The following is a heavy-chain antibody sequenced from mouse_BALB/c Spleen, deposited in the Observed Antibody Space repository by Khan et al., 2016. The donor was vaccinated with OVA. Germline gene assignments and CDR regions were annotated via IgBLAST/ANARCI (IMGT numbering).Heavy chain of an antibody. Sequence: VQLQQSGPELVKPGTSVKISCKASGYTFPEYNMDWVKQSHGKSLEWIGDITPNNGRTIYNQKFKGKATLTVDKSSSTAYMEFRSLKSADTAVSSGARGVYYSGGDWVGYWGQGTLVTVAS. CDR1: GYTFPEYN. D-gene: IGHD1-3*01. J-gene: IGHJ3*01. V-gene: IGHV1-18*01. CDR2: ITPNNGRT. CDR3: ARGVYYSGGDWVGY.